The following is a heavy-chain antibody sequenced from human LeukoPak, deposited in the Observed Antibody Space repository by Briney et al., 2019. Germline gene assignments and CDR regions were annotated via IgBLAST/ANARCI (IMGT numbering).Heavy chain of an antibody. V-gene: IGHV4-34*01. CDR3: ARGDRVAGTFPFDY. CDR1: GGSFSGYY. J-gene: IGHJ4*02. CDR2: INHSGST. Sequence: PSETLSLTCAVYGGSFSGYYWSWLRQPPGKGLEWIGEINHSGSTNYNPSLKSRVPISVDTSKNQFSLKLSSVTAADTAVYYCARGDRVAGTFPFDYWGQGTLVTVSS. D-gene: IGHD6-19*01.